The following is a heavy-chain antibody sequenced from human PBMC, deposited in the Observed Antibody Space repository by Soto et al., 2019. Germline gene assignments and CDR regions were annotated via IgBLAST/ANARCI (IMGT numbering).Heavy chain of an antibody. J-gene: IGHJ5*02. D-gene: IGHD3-10*01. CDR1: GGTFSSYA. CDR2: IIPIFGTA. V-gene: IGHV1-69*13. CDR3: ARVTHNYYGSGSYPWFDP. Sequence: SVNVSYKASGGTFSSYAISWVRQAPGQGLEWMGGIIPIFGTANYAQKFQGRVTITADESTSTAYMELSSLRSEDTAVYYCARVTHNYYGSGSYPWFDPWGQGTLVTVSS.